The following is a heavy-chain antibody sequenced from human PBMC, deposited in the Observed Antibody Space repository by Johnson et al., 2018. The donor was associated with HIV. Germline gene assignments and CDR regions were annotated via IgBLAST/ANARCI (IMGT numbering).Heavy chain of an antibody. D-gene: IGHD1-1*01. J-gene: IGHJ3*01. CDR2: ISYDGSNK. Sequence: QMLLVESGGGVVQPGRSLRLSCAASGFTFSSYAMHWVRQAPGKGLEWVAVISYDGSNKYYADSVKGRFTISRDNSKNMMHLEMSSLGPEDTALYYCARENTFLDVTSRGDSFDLWGQGTTVIVSS. CDR3: ARENTFLDVTSRGDSFDL. V-gene: IGHV3-30*04. CDR1: GFTFSSYA.